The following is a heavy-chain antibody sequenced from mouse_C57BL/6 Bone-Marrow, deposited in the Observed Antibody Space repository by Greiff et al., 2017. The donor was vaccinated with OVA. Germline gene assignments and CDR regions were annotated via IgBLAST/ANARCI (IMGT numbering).Heavy chain of an antibody. CDR1: GFSLSTSGMG. CDR3: DRDYDHGWFAY. CDR2: IYWDDDK. J-gene: IGHJ3*01. V-gene: IGHV8-12*01. D-gene: IGHD2-4*01. Sequence: QVQLKESGPGILQSSQSLSLSCSFSGFSLSTSGMGVSWIRQPSGKGLEWLAHIYWDDDKRYNPSLKSRLTISKDTSRKQVFLKITSVDTADTATYYCDRDYDHGWFAYWGQGTLVTVSA.